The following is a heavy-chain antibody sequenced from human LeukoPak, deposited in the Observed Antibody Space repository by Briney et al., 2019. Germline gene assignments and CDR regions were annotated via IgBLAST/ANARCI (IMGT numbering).Heavy chain of an antibody. D-gene: IGHD6-13*01. V-gene: IGHV1-18*01. CDR3: ARESAGIAAAGTVDY. Sequence: ASVKVSCKASGYTFTSYGISWVRQAPGQGLEWMGWISAYNGNTNYAQKLQGRVTMTRNTSISTAYMELSSLRSEDTAVYYCARESAGIAAAGTVDYWGQGTLVTVSS. CDR1: GYTFTSYG. J-gene: IGHJ4*02. CDR2: ISAYNGNT.